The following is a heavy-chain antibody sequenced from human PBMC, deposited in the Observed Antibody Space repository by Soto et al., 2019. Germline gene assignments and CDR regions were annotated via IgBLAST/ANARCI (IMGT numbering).Heavy chain of an antibody. CDR1: EFTFGRFA. D-gene: IGHD5-18*01. CDR3: TRKVDTAMALGYNWFDP. CDR2: ISGSGGTT. Sequence: HPGGSLRLSCAASEFTFGRFAMYWVRQAPGKGLQWVSSISGSGGTTYYADSVKGRFTISRDNSKSILYLQMNSLRADDTAVYYCTRKVDTAMALGYNWFDPWGQGTLVTVSS. V-gene: IGHV3-23*01. J-gene: IGHJ5*02.